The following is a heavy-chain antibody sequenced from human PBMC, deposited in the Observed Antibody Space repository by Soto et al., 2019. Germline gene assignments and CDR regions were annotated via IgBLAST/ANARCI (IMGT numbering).Heavy chain of an antibody. D-gene: IGHD2-2*01. CDR1: GFTFSSYA. J-gene: IGHJ4*02. CDR3: AKAVPVLPHGGGIVVVPAARPFDY. V-gene: IGHV3-23*01. Sequence: GGSLRLSCAASGFTFSSYAMSWVRPAPGKGLEWVSAISGSGGSTYYADSVKGRFTISRDNSKNTLYLQMNSLRAEDTAVYYCAKAVPVLPHGGGIVVVPAARPFDYWGQGTLVTVSS. CDR2: ISGSGGST.